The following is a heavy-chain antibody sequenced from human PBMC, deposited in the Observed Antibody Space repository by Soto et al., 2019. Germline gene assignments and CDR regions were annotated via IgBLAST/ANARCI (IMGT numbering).Heavy chain of an antibody. D-gene: IGHD3-22*01. CDR3: ASVDSSRSYLDY. Sequence: QVQLQESGPGLVKPSETLSLTCTVSGGSISSYYWSWIRQPPGKGLEWIAYIYYTGSTNYNPSLKSRXXLXAXXPNNQFSLKLISVTAADTAMYYCASVDSSRSYLDYWGQGTLVTVSS. V-gene: IGHV4-59*01. CDR1: GGSISSYY. J-gene: IGHJ4*02. CDR2: IYYTGST.